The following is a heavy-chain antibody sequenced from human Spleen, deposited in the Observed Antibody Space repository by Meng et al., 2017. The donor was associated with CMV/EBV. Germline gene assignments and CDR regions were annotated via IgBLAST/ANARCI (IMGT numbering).Heavy chain of an antibody. V-gene: IGHV4-59*01. CDR3: ARGRGDDLWSGFYYYFYN. CDR2: IYSSGGT. J-gene: IGHJ4*02. CDR1: GVSISNFY. D-gene: IGHD3-3*01. Sequence: SETLSLTCTVSGVSISNFYWGWIRQPPGGGLEWLGNIYSSGGTNYNPSLKSRVTMSVDTSRSQFSLNLTSVTAADTAIYYCARGRGDDLWSGFYYYFYNWGQGALVTVSS.